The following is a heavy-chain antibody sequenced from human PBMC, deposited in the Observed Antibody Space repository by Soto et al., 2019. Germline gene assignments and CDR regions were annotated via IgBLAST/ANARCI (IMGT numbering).Heavy chain of an antibody. CDR3: ARQHSDWFDP. Sequence: SETLSLTCAVYGGSFSGYYWSWIRQPPGKGLEWIGEINHSGSANYNPSFQGQVTISADKSISTAYLQWSSLKASDTAMYYCARQHSDWFDPWGQGTLVTVSS. J-gene: IGHJ5*02. D-gene: IGHD3-3*02. V-gene: IGHV4-34*01. CDR2: INHSGSA. CDR1: GGSFSGYY.